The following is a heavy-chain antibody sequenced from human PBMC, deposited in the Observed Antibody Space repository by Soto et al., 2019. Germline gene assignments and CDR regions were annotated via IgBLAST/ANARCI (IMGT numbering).Heavy chain of an antibody. D-gene: IGHD5-18*01. CDR2: IWSDGNSQ. J-gene: IGHJ4*02. CDR1: GIPFSASG. Sequence: QVQLVESGGGVVQPGRSLRLSCAASGIPFSASGMHWVRQAPGKGLEWVAMIWSDGNSQYYADSVKGRFTISRDNSRNTVYLQMDSLGVEDTAVYFCARDKGVTCIDQGGQGTLVAVSS. CDR3: ARDKGVTCIDQ. V-gene: IGHV3-33*01.